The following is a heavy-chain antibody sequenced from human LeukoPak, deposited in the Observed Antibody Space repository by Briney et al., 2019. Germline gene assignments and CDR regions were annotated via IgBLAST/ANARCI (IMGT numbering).Heavy chain of an antibody. CDR2: ISYIGST. J-gene: IGHJ6*02. D-gene: IGHD4-17*01. CDR1: DDSFSSHY. V-gene: IGHV4-59*11. CDR3: ARDLVTVTKGFDI. Sequence: SETLSLTCAVSDDSFSSHYWTWIRQPPGKGLGWIGYISYIGSTNYNPSLKSRVTISIDTSKNHFSLKLSSVTAADTAVYYCARDLVTVTKGFDIWGQGTTVTVSS.